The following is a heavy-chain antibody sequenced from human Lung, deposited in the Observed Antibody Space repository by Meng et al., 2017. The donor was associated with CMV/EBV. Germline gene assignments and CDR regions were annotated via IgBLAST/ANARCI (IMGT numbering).Heavy chain of an antibody. CDR3: ARDRVGEPTFDY. CDR2: ISTYNDDK. Sequence: ASXXVSCKTSGYTFTGYGISWVRQAPGQGLEWMGWISTYNDDKTYVQKFQTRVTMTTDRSTSTAYMELRNLRPDDTAVYYCARDRVGEPTFDYWGQGTLVTVSS. CDR1: GYTFTGYG. D-gene: IGHD1-26*01. V-gene: IGHV1-18*01. J-gene: IGHJ4*01.